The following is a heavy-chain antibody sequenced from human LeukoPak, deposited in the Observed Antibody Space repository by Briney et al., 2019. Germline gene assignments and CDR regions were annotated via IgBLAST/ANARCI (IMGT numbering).Heavy chain of an antibody. Sequence: SETLSLTCAVYGGSFRGYYWSWIRQAPGKGLEWIGEINHSGSTNYNPSLKSRVTISVGTSKNQFSLNLTCVTAADTAVYYCASSMIVVPKDWGQGTLVTVSS. CDR2: INHSGST. CDR1: GGSFRGYY. D-gene: IGHD3-22*01. J-gene: IGHJ4*02. V-gene: IGHV4-34*01. CDR3: ASSMIVVPKD.